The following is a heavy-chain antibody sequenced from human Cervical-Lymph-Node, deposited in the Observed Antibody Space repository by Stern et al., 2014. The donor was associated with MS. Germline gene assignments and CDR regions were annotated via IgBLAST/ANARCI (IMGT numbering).Heavy chain of an antibody. J-gene: IGHJ5*02. V-gene: IGHV4-31*03. CDR1: GGSISRGDYF. Sequence: VQLLESGPGLVKPSQTLSLTCTVSGGSISRGDYFWSWIRQFQGKGLEWIGYISPSGSAYYNPSLKSRLTISMDTSKSQFSLKLTSVTAADTAVYYCARDGVVRGVTYNWFDPWGQGTLVTVSS. CDR3: ARDGVVRGVTYNWFDP. D-gene: IGHD3-10*01. CDR2: ISPSGSA.